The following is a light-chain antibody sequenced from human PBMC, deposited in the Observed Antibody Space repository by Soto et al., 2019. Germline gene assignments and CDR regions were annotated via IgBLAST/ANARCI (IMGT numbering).Light chain of an antibody. CDR2: EVS. CDR3: ASYAGSTNYV. CDR1: SSDVGGYDY. Sequence: QSVLTQPPSASGSPGQSVTISCTGTSSDVGGYDYVSWYQQHPGKAPKLMIYEVSKRPPGAPDRFSGSKSGNTASRTVSGLQAEDEGDYYCASYAGSTNYVFGTGTKLTVL. V-gene: IGLV2-8*01. J-gene: IGLJ1*01.